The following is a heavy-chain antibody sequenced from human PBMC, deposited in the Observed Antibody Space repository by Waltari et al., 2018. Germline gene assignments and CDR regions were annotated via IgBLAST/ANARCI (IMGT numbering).Heavy chain of an antibody. CDR1: GFIFGNCN. D-gene: IGHD5-12*01. CDR3: VKYSGFDYFFDY. CDR2: ISHEGSKK. J-gene: IGHJ4*02. V-gene: IGHV3-30*18. Sequence: QFQLVESGGGVVQPGRSLRLSCAASGFIFGNCNMHWVRQTPGQGRQWGAAISHEGSKKDYAASVKSRFTVSRDNSNNTLYLQINSLRADDTGIYFCVKYSGFDYFFDYWGQGTLVTVSS.